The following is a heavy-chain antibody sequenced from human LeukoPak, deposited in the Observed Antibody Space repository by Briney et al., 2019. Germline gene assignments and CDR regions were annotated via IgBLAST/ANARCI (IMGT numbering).Heavy chain of an antibody. J-gene: IGHJ6*02. CDR2: IIPILGIA. CDR1: GGTFSSYA. D-gene: IGHD3-22*01. Sequence: GASVKVSCKASGGTFSSYAISWVRQAPGQGLEWMGRIIPILGIANYAQKFQGRVTITADKSTSTAYMELSSLRSEDTAVYYCARTIGYYDSSGYTGPYYYGMDVWGQGTTVTVSS. V-gene: IGHV1-69*04. CDR3: ARTIGYYDSSGYTGPYYYGMDV.